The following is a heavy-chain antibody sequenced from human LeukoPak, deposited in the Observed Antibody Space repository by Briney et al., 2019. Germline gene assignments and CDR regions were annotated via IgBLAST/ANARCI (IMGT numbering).Heavy chain of an antibody. Sequence: GGSLRLSCSASGFTFSSYSISWVRQAPGKGLEWVSAISVSGGSTYYADSVKGRFTISRDNSKNTLYLPMTSLRAEDTAVYYCARGGKLHQTGFDPWGQGTLVTVSS. CDR1: GFTFSSYS. J-gene: IGHJ5*02. CDR2: ISVSGGST. V-gene: IGHV3-23*01. D-gene: IGHD1-1*01. CDR3: ARGGKLHQTGFDP.